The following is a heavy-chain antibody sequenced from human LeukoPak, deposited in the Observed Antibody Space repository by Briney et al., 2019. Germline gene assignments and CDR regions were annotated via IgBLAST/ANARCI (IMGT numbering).Heavy chain of an antibody. J-gene: IGHJ4*02. V-gene: IGHV3-23*01. D-gene: IGHD5-18*01. CDR1: GFTFSSYA. Sequence: GGSLRLSCAASGFTFSSYAMSWVRQAPGKGLEWVSAISGSGGSTYYADSVKDRFTISRDNSKNTLYLQMNSLRAEDTAVYYCAKDRRGYSYGTTPFFDYWGQGTLVTVSS. CDR3: AKDRRGYSYGTTPFFDY. CDR2: ISGSGGST.